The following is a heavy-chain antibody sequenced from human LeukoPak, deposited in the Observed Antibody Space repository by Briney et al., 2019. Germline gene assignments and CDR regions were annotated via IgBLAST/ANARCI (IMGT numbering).Heavy chain of an antibody. CDR1: GFTFSSYW. J-gene: IGHJ4*02. Sequence: GGSLRLSCAASGFTFSSYWMSWVRQAPGKGLEWVANIKQDGSERYYGDSVKGRFTNSRDNAKNSLYLQMNSLRAEDTAVYYCARGYSYGYYFDYWGQGTLVTVSS. CDR3: ARGYSYGYYFDY. D-gene: IGHD5-18*01. V-gene: IGHV3-7*04. CDR2: IKQDGSER.